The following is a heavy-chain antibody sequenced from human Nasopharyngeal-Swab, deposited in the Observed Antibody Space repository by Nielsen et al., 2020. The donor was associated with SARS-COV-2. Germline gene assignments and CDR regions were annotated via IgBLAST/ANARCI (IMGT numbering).Heavy chain of an antibody. CDR2: IYSGGST. V-gene: IGHV3-53*01. J-gene: IGHJ6*02. CDR1: GFTVSSNY. D-gene: IGHD5-24*01. CDR3: ARDRGEMATIRGYYYYYGMDV. Sequence: GESLKISCAASGFTVSSNYMSWVRQAPGKGPEWVSVIYSGGSTYYADSVKGRFTISRDTKNTLYLQMNSLRAEDTAVYYCARDRGEMATIRGYYYYYGMDVWGQGTTVTVSS.